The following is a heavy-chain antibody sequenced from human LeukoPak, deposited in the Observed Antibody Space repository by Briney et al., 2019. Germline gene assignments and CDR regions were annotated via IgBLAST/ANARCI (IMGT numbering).Heavy chain of an antibody. CDR2: ISSGSSSI. J-gene: IGHJ4*02. CDR3: VRGYCSRTSCPGY. Sequence: GGSLRLSCAASGFTFSSYSMNWVRQAPGKGLEWVSTISSGSSSIFYADSVKGRFTISRDNAKNSLYLQMNNLRADDTAVYYCVRGYCSRTSCPGYWGQGTLVTVSS. D-gene: IGHD2-2*01. V-gene: IGHV3-21*01. CDR1: GFTFSSYS.